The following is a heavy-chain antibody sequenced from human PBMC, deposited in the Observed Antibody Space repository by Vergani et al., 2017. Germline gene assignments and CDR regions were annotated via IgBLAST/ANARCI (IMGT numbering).Heavy chain of an antibody. CDR1: GFTFSSYS. D-gene: IGHD6-6*01. CDR2: ISSSSSYI. J-gene: IGHJ2*01. V-gene: IGHV3-21*01. CDR3: ARDRSLAARLYWYFDL. Sequence: EVQLVESGGGLVKPGGSLRLSCAASGFTFSSYSMNWVRQAPGKGLEWVSSISSSSSYIYYADSVKGRFTISRDNAKNSLYLQMNSLRAEDTAVYYCARDRSLAARLYWYFDLWGRGTLVTVSS.